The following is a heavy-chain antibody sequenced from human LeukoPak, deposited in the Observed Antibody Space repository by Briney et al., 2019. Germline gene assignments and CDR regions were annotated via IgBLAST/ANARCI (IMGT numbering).Heavy chain of an antibody. Sequence: GASVRVSCKASGYTFTNYDINWVRQATGQGLEWMGWMNPNSGNTGYAEKLQGRVTITRDTSITTAYMELSSLRSEDSAVYYCAGGPAYSNYGASYDYYMVVWGRGTTVTVSS. CDR1: GYTFTNYD. CDR2: MNPNSGNT. V-gene: IGHV1-8*03. D-gene: IGHD4-11*01. J-gene: IGHJ6*03. CDR3: AGGPAYSNYGASYDYYMVV.